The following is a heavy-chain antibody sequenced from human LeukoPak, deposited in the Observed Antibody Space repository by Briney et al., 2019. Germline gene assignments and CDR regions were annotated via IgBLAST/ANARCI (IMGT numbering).Heavy chain of an antibody. CDR2: FYTSGSA. D-gene: IGHD4-17*01. CDR3: ARVSGDYRPPYDY. V-gene: IGHV4-4*07. J-gene: IGHJ4*02. Sequence: SETLSLTCTVSGGSISSYYWSWIRQTAGEGLEWIGRFYTSGSASYNPSLKSRVSLSVDTSKNQFSLKLSSVTAADTAVYYCARVSGDYRPPYDYWGQGTLVTVSS. CDR1: GGSISSYY.